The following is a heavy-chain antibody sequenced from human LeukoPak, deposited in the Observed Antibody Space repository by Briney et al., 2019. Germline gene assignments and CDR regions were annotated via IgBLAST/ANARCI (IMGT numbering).Heavy chain of an antibody. D-gene: IGHD6-13*01. CDR2: IYSGGST. CDR3: AKDLYSSSWYSNPDY. V-gene: IGHV3-53*01. CDR1: GFTVSSNY. Sequence: PGGSLRLSCAASGFTVSSNYMSWVRQAPGKGLEWVSVIYSGGSTYYADSVKGRFTISRDNSKNTLYLQMNSLRAEDTAVYYCAKDLYSSSWYSNPDYWGQGTLVTVSS. J-gene: IGHJ4*02.